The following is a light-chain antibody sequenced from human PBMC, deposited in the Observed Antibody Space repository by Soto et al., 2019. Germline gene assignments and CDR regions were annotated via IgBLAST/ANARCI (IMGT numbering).Light chain of an antibody. CDR1: QSISIW. CDR3: QQYNSDST. Sequence: IQMTQSSSTLSASVGDRVTITCRASQSISIWLAWYQQKPGKAPKLLIYKASSLESEVPSRFSGSGSGTEFTLTINSLQPDDSATYYCQQYNSDSTFGQGTKVEIK. J-gene: IGKJ1*01. V-gene: IGKV1-5*03. CDR2: KAS.